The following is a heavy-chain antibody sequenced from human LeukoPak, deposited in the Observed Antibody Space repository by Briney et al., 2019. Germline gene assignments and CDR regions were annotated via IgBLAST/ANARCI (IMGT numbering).Heavy chain of an antibody. CDR3: ARLSGYSSGWYDY. CDR2: IYYSGHT. CDR1: GDSITSSTYY. V-gene: IGHV4-39*01. Sequence: SETLSLTCTVSGDSITSSTYYWGWIRQPPGKGLEWIGTIYYSGHTYYNPSLKSRVTISVDTSKNQFSLKLTSVTDTDTAVYFCARLSGYSSGWYDYWGQGTLVTVSS. J-gene: IGHJ4*02. D-gene: IGHD6-19*01.